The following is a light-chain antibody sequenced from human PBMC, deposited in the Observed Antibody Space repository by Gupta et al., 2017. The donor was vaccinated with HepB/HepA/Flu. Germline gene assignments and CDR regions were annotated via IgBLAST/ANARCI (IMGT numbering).Light chain of an antibody. Sequence: DIVMTQSPDSLAVSLGERATINCKSSQSGLYSSNNKNYLAWYQQKPGQPPKLLIYWASTRESGVPDRFRGSGSGTDFTLTISSLQAEDVAVYYCQQYDSTPWTFGQGTKVEIK. V-gene: IGKV4-1*01. CDR1: QSGLYSSNNKNY. CDR2: WAS. J-gene: IGKJ1*01. CDR3: QQYDSTPWT.